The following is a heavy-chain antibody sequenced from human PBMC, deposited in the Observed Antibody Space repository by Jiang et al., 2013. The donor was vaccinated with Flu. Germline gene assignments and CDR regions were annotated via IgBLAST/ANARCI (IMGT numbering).Heavy chain of an antibody. Sequence: SLKSRVTISVDTSKNQXSLKLSSVTAADTAVYYCARHERSMASFDYWGQGTLVTVSS. CDR3: ARHERSMASFDY. J-gene: IGHJ4*02. D-gene: IGHD2/OR15-2a*01. V-gene: IGHV4-39*01.